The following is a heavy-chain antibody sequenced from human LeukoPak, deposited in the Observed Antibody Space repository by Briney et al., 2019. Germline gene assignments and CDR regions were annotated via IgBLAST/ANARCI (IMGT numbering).Heavy chain of an antibody. Sequence: SETLSITCTVSGGSISSYYWSWIRQPAGKGLEWIGRIYTSGSTNYNPSLKSRVTMSVDTSKNQFSLKLSSVTAADTAVYYCARDWRSGYYLSWFDPWDQGTLVTVSS. CDR1: GGSISSYY. V-gene: IGHV4-4*07. CDR2: IYTSGST. J-gene: IGHJ5*02. D-gene: IGHD3-22*01. CDR3: ARDWRSGYYLSWFDP.